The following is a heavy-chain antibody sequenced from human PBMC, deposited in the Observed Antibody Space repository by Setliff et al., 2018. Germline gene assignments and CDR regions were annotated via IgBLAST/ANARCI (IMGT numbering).Heavy chain of an antibody. CDR2: ISHSGST. CDR3: ARVSYSFWSGSYYFYYMDV. V-gene: IGHV4-38-2*01. CDR1: GYSISSGYY. J-gene: IGHJ6*03. D-gene: IGHD3-3*01. Sequence: PSETLSLTCAVSGYSISSGYYWGWIRQPPGKGLEWIGSISHSGSTYYNPSLKSRVTLSIDTSKNQFSLKLSAVTAADTAVYYCARVSYSFWSGSYYFYYMDVWGKGTTVTVSS.